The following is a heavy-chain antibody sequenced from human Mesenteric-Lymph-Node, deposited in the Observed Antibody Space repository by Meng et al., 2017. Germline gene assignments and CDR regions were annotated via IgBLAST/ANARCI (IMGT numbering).Heavy chain of an antibody. CDR2: INHSGST. CDR3: ARSGWYGVYY. Sequence: SETLSLTCAVYGGSFSGYYWSWIRQPPGKGLEWIGEINHSGSTNYNPSLKSRVTISVDTSKNQFSLKLSSVTAADTAVYYCARSGWYGVYYWGQGTLVTGS. J-gene: IGHJ4*02. CDR1: GGSFSGYY. D-gene: IGHD6-19*01. V-gene: IGHV4-34*01.